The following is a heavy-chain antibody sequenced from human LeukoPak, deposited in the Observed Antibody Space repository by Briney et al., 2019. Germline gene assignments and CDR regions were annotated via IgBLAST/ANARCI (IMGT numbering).Heavy chain of an antibody. CDR2: INHSGST. Sequence: SQTLSLTCAVYGGSFSGYYWSWIRQPPGKGLEWIGEINHSGSTNYNPSLKSRVTISVDTSKDQFSLKLSSVTAADTAVYYCARGRRLIVVGHYYYYMDVWGKGTTVTVSS. CDR3: ARGRRLIVVGHYYYYMDV. D-gene: IGHD3-22*01. V-gene: IGHV4-34*01. CDR1: GGSFSGYY. J-gene: IGHJ6*03.